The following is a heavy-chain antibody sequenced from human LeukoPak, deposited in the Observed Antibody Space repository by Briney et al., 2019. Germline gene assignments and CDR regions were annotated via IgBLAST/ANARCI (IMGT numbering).Heavy chain of an antibody. CDR3: ARDHSPYGMDI. CDR1: GGTFSSYA. Sequence: SAVKVSCKASGGTFSSYAISWVRQAPGQGREGMGGIITIFGTANYTQKFQRQLTITADKSTSTAYMELRRMRSEDTAVYYCARDHSPYGMDIWGQRTTFTASS. J-gene: IGHJ6*02. CDR2: IITIFGTA. D-gene: IGHD2-21*01. V-gene: IGHV1-69*06.